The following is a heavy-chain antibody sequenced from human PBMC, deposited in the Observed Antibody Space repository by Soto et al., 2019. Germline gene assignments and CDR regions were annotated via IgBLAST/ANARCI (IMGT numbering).Heavy chain of an antibody. CDR1: GYSFTDYH. CDR2: INPKSGGT. J-gene: IGHJ6*02. V-gene: IGHV1-2*04. CDR3: ARGDSTDCSNGVCSFFYNHDMDV. D-gene: IGHD2-8*01. Sequence: ASVKVSCKASGYSFTDYHIHWVRQAPGQGLEWLGRINPKSGGTSTAQKFQGWVTMTTDTSISTASMELTRLISDDTAIYYCARGDSTDCSNGVCSFFYNHDMDVWGQGTTVTVSS.